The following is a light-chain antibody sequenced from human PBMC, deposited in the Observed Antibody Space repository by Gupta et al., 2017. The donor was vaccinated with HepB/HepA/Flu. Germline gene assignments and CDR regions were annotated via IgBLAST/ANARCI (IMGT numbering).Light chain of an antibody. CDR2: DAS. Sequence: EIVLTQSPATLSLSPGERATLSCRASQSVSSYLAWYQQKPGQAPRLLIYDASNRATGIPARFSGSGSGTDFTLTISSLEPEDFAVYYCLHRSNWQITFGHGTKVDIK. CDR1: QSVSSY. V-gene: IGKV3-11*01. CDR3: LHRSNWQIT. J-gene: IGKJ3*01.